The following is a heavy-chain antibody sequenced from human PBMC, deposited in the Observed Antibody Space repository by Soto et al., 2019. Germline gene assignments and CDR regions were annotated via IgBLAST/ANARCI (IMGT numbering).Heavy chain of an antibody. CDR3: ARYYGSGSYYRNWFDP. Sequence: ASVKVSCKASGYTFTSYAMHWVRQAPGQRLEWMGWINAGNGNTKYSQKFQGRVTITRDTPASTAYMELSSLRSEDTAVYYCARYYGSGSYYRNWFDPWGQGTLVTVSS. D-gene: IGHD3-10*01. J-gene: IGHJ5*02. CDR1: GYTFTSYA. CDR2: INAGNGNT. V-gene: IGHV1-3*01.